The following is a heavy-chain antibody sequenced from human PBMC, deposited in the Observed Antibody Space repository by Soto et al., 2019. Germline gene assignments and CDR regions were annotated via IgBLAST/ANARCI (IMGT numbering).Heavy chain of an antibody. D-gene: IGHD3-10*01. CDR1: GGSISSGGYY. V-gene: IGHV4-31*03. J-gene: IGHJ6*02. CDR2: IYYSGST. CDR3: AGKPRVRGVPTGGGNYGMDV. Sequence: QVQLQESGPGLVKPSQTLSLTCTVSGGSISSGGYYWSWIRQHPGKGLEWIGYIYYSGSTYYNPSLKRRVTISVDTSKNQFSLKLSSVTAADTAVYYCAGKPRVRGVPTGGGNYGMDVWGQGTTVTVSS.